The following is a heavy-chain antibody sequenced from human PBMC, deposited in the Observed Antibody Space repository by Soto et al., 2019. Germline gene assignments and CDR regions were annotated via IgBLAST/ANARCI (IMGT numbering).Heavy chain of an antibody. CDR2: IWNDGDKK. CDR1: GFTFSNYG. V-gene: IGHV3-33*01. J-gene: IGHJ3*02. CDR3: VRGGKTAGAFDI. D-gene: IGHD3-16*01. Sequence: QVQLVESGGGVVQPGRSLRLSCAASGFTFSNYGMHWVRQAPGKGLEWVAVIWNDGDKKYYEDSVKGRFTISIDNSDNTLFLQMNSLTAEDLAVYYCVRGGKTAGAFDIWGQGTMVTVSS.